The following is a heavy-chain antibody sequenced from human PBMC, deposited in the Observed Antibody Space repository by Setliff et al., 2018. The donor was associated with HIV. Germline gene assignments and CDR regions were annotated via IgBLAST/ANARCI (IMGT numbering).Heavy chain of an antibody. Sequence: SETLSLTCTVSGGSISNSSHYWDWIRQPPGKGLEWIGTINYSGNTYDNPSLKSRVTISVDTSKKQFSLKLSSVTAADTAVYYCAVSRGYSYGFGYWGQGTLVTVSS. J-gene: IGHJ4*02. CDR1: GGSISNSSHY. CDR3: AVSRGYSYGFGY. V-gene: IGHV4-39*01. D-gene: IGHD5-18*01. CDR2: INYSGNT.